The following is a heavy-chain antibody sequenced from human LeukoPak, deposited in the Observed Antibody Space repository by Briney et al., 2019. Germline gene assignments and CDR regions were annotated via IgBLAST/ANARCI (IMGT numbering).Heavy chain of an antibody. Sequence: SETLSLTCAVYGGSFSGYYWSWIRQPPGKGLEWIGEINHSGSTNYNPSLKSRVTISVDTSKNQFSLKLSSVTAADTAVYYCARTPRITIFGVVTRYYFDYWGQGTLVTVSS. CDR2: INHSGST. J-gene: IGHJ4*02. CDR3: ARTPRITIFGVVTRYYFDY. CDR1: GGSFSGYY. D-gene: IGHD3-3*01. V-gene: IGHV4-34*01.